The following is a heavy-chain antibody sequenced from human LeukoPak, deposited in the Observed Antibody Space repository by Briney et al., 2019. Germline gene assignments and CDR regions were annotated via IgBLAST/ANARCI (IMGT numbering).Heavy chain of an antibody. CDR1: GDSFISDDYY. J-gene: IGHJ5*02. Sequence: SETLSLTCTVSGDSFISDDYYWSWMRQPPGKGLEWIAYIHYSGTTYYNPSLKSRVAISVDTSKNQFSLKLSSVTAADTAVYYCVRYSASARWFDPWGQGTLVNVSS. CDR2: IHYSGTT. D-gene: IGHD2-2*01. V-gene: IGHV4-30-4*01. CDR3: VRYSASARWFDP.